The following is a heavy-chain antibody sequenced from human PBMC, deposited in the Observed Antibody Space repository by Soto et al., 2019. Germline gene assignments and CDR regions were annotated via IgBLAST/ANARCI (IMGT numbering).Heavy chain of an antibody. CDR2: VGGTGHGP. J-gene: IGHJ5*02. Sequence: EVQLLESGRGVVRPGGSLRLSCATSGFNFGDYAMAWVRQAPGKGLEWGASVGGTGHGPYHADSVRGRFSVSRDNSKRTLYLQMNSLRAEDTAVYYCAKTDHFGVVTDNGFDPWGQGTQVTVSS. V-gene: IGHV3-23*01. CDR3: AKTDHFGVVTDNGFDP. D-gene: IGHD3-3*01. CDR1: GFNFGDYA.